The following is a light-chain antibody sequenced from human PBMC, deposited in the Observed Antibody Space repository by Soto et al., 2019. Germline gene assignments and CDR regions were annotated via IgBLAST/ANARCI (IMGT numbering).Light chain of an antibody. Sequence: EIVLTQSPGTLSLSPGERATLSCRASQSVSSSFLAWYQQKPGQAPRLLIYGASSRATGIPDRFSGSGSGTDFTLTISRLEPEDFAVYYCHQYSSSPYTFGQGTKLGIK. CDR1: QSVSSSF. V-gene: IGKV3-20*01. J-gene: IGKJ2*01. CDR2: GAS. CDR3: HQYSSSPYT.